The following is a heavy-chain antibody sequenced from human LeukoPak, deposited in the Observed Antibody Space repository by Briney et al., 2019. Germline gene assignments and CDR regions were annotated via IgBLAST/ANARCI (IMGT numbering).Heavy chain of an antibody. J-gene: IGHJ4*02. CDR3: ARAGYSGSYYKSYYFDY. D-gene: IGHD1-26*01. CDR1: GFTFSSYA. V-gene: IGHV3-23*01. CDR2: ISGSGGST. Sequence: GGSLRLSCAASGFTFSSYAMSWVRQAPGKGLEWVSGISGSGGSTYYADSVKGRFTISRDNAKNSLYLQMNSLRAEDTAVYHCARAGYSGSYYKSYYFDYWGQGTLVTVSS.